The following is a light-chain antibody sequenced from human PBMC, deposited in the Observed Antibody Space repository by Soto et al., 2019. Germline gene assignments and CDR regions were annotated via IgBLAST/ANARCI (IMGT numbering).Light chain of an antibody. Sequence: QSVLTQHASVSGSPGQSITISCTGTSSDVGAYNYVSWYQQHPGEAPKLMIYDVSNRPSGVSNRFSGSKSGNTASLTISGLQAEDEADYYCSSYTTSSNVVFGGGTKVTVL. J-gene: IGLJ2*01. CDR3: SSYTTSSNVV. V-gene: IGLV2-14*01. CDR1: SSDVGAYNY. CDR2: DVS.